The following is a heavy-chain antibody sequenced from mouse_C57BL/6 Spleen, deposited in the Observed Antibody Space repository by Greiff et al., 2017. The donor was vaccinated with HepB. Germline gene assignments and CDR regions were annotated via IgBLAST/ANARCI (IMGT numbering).Heavy chain of an antibody. CDR3: ASDVGDYFDY. Sequence: QVQLQQSGAELAKPGDSVKLSCKASGYTFTSYWMHWVKQRPGQGLEWIGYINPSSGYTKSNQKFKDKATLSAGKSSSTTYMQVSSLTYGDSAVYYCASDVGDYFDYWGQGTTLTFSS. J-gene: IGHJ2*01. V-gene: IGHV1-7*01. CDR1: GYTFTSYW. CDR2: INPSSGYT.